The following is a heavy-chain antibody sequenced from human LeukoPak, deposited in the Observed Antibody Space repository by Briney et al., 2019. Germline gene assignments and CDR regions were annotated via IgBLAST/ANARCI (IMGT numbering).Heavy chain of an antibody. Sequence: GGSLRLSCAASGFTFSTYSMNWVRQAPGKGLEWVSAISGSGATRYYADSVKGRFTISRDNSKNTLYLQMNSLRAEDTAVYYCAKNPWRDNSGYYYFDYWGQGTLVTVSS. V-gene: IGHV3-23*01. CDR2: ISGSGATR. CDR1: GFTFSTYS. D-gene: IGHD3-22*01. J-gene: IGHJ4*02. CDR3: AKNPWRDNSGYYYFDY.